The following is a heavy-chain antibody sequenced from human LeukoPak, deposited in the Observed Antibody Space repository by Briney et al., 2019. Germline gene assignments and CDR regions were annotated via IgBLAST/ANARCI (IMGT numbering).Heavy chain of an antibody. CDR2: FSSSGSTI. CDR1: GFTFSDYY. Sequence: GGSLRLSCAASGFTFSDYYMSWIGQAPWKGLVWVSYFSSSGSTIYYADSVKGRFTISRDNAKNSLYLQMNSLRAEDTAVYYCARVPSSSWEDYGMDVWGQGTTVTVSS. CDR3: ARVPSSSWEDYGMDV. J-gene: IGHJ6*02. V-gene: IGHV3-11*01. D-gene: IGHD1-26*01.